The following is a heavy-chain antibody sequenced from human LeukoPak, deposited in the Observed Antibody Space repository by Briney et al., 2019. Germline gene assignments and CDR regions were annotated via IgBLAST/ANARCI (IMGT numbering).Heavy chain of an antibody. Sequence: PGGSLRLSCAVSGFTFISYGMQWVRQAPGKGLAWVSRINTDGSSTAYADSVKGRFTISRDNAKNTLHLQMNSLRAEDTAVYYCARELPREVTLDYWGQGTLVTVSS. CDR2: INTDGSST. D-gene: IGHD2-21*02. CDR3: ARELPREVTLDY. V-gene: IGHV3-74*01. CDR1: GFTFISYG. J-gene: IGHJ4*01.